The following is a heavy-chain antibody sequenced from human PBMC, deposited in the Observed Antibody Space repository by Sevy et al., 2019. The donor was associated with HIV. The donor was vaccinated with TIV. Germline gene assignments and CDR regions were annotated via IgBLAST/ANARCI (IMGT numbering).Heavy chain of an antibody. CDR2: LSAYNGNT. J-gene: IGHJ3*02. CDR3: ARVELGMGAFDI. D-gene: IGHD7-27*01. Sequence: ASVKVSCKASGYTFTSYGISWVRQAPGQGLEWMGWLSAYNGNTNYAQKLQGRVTMTTDTSTSTAYMELRSLRSDDTAVYYCARVELGMGAFDIWGQGTMVTVSS. CDR1: GYTFTSYG. V-gene: IGHV1-18*04.